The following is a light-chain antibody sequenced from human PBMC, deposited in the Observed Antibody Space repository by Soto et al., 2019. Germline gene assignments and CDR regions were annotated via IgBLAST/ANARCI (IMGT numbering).Light chain of an antibody. CDR2: KAS. J-gene: IGKJ1*01. V-gene: IGKV1-5*03. Sequence: DIQLTQSPSTLSASVGDRATITCRASQSVGSCLACFQQKPGKATNLLIYKASSLESGVPSRFNGSGSGTEFTLTSSSLQPYDFANYHCQQYNGYFRTFGQRKKVAIK. CDR3: QQYNGYFRT. CDR1: QSVGSC.